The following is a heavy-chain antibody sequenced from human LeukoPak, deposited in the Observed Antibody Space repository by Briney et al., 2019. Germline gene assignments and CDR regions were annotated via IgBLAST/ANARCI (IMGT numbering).Heavy chain of an antibody. D-gene: IGHD2-2*01. CDR1: GLTFSTYA. J-gene: IGHJ6*03. V-gene: IGHV3-23*01. Sequence: GGSLRLSSAVSGLTFSTYAMSWVRQAPGRGLEWVSSISGNGATTYYADSVKGRFTISRDNSKNTAFLQMNGLRAEDTAVYYAVANMYNYMDVWGKGTAVTVSS. CDR2: ISGNGATT. CDR3: VANMYNYMDV.